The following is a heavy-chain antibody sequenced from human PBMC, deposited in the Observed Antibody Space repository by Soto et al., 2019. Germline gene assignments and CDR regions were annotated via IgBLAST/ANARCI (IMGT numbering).Heavy chain of an antibody. Sequence: KASETLSLTCTVSGGSISSSSYYWGWIRQPPGKGLEWIGSIYYSGSTYHNPSLKSRVTTSVDTSKNQFSLKLSSVTAADTAVYYCARDPQSKYYDFWSGYHYGMDVWGQGTTVTVSS. CDR1: GGSISSSSYY. D-gene: IGHD3-3*01. J-gene: IGHJ6*02. CDR3: ARDPQSKYYDFWSGYHYGMDV. V-gene: IGHV4-39*02. CDR2: IYYSGST.